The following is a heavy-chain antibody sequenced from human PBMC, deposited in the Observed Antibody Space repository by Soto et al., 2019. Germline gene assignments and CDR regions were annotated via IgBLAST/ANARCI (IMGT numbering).Heavy chain of an antibody. CDR2: INPSGGST. J-gene: IGHJ4*02. V-gene: IGHV1-46*01. Sequence: QVQLVQSGAEVKKPGASVKVSCKASGYTFSNYYVHWVRQVSGQGLEWMGIINPSGGSTRYSPKFQGRVTMTGNTSTSTVYMELSSLRSDDTAVFYCAREASAVAATNFDYWGQGTLVTVSS. CDR3: AREASAVAATNFDY. D-gene: IGHD6-19*01. CDR1: GYTFSNYY.